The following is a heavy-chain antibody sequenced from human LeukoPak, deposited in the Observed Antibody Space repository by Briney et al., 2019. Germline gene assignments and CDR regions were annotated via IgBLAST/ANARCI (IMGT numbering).Heavy chain of an antibody. Sequence: PGGSLRLSCAASGFTFSSYAMHWVRQAPGKGLEWVAVISYDGSNKYYADSVKGRFTISRENAKNSLYLQMDNLRAGDTAVYYCARSKSYSSGWTDFDYWGQGTLVTVSS. D-gene: IGHD6-19*01. V-gene: IGHV3-30*14. CDR1: GFTFSSYA. CDR2: ISYDGSNK. J-gene: IGHJ4*02. CDR3: ARSKSYSSGWTDFDY.